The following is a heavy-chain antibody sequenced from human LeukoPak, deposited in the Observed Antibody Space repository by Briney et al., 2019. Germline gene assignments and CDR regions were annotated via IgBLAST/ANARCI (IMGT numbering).Heavy chain of an antibody. CDR1: GGSISSYY. J-gene: IGHJ3*02. CDR2: IYTNGST. V-gene: IGHV4-4*07. CDR3: ARDLMIVVAYDAFDI. D-gene: IGHD3-22*01. Sequence: SETLSLTCTVSGGSISSYYWSWIRQPAGKGLEWIGRIYTNGSTNYNPSLKSRVTMSVDTSKNQFSLKLSSVTAADTAVYYCARDLMIVVAYDAFDIWGQGTMVTVSS.